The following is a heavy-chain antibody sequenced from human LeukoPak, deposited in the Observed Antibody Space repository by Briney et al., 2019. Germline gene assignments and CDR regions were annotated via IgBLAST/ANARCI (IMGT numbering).Heavy chain of an antibody. J-gene: IGHJ3*02. D-gene: IGHD3-22*01. V-gene: IGHV4-39*07. CDR1: GGSISSNNYY. Sequence: PSETLSLTCTVSGGSISSNNYYWGWIRQPPGKGLEWIGSVHYSGSSYYNPSLKSRLTISVDTSKNQFSLKLRSVTAADTAVYYCARDREYYDTTGYSAVDSFDIWGQGTMVTVSS. CDR2: VHYSGSS. CDR3: ARDREYYDTTGYSAVDSFDI.